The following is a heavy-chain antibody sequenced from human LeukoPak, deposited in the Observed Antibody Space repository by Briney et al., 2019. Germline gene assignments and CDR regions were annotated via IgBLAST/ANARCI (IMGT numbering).Heavy chain of an antibody. CDR3: AREYDSSGYFDY. V-gene: IGHV3-30*04. CDR2: ISYDGSNK. J-gene: IGHJ4*02. D-gene: IGHD3-22*01. CDR1: GFTFSSYA. Sequence: AGGSLRLSCAASGFTFSSYAMHWVRQAPGKGLEWVAVISYDGSNKYYADSVKGRFTISRDNSKNTLYLQMNSLRAEDTAVYYCAREYDSSGYFDYWGQGTLVTVSS.